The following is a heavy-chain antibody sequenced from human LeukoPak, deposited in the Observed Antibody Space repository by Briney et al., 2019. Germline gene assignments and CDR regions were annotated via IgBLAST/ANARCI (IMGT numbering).Heavy chain of an antibody. Sequence: GGSLRLSCAASGFTFSSYEMNWVRQAPGKGLEWVSAISGSGGSTYYADSVKGRFTISRDNAKNSLYLQMNSLRPDDTALYYCSTDPRLLIYWGHGTLVTVSS. J-gene: IGHJ4*01. CDR2: ISGSGGST. CDR3: STDPRLLIY. V-gene: IGHV3-48*03. D-gene: IGHD2-8*01. CDR1: GFTFSSYE.